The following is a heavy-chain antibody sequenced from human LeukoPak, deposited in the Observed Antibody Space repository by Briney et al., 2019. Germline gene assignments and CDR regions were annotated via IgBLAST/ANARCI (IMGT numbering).Heavy chain of an antibody. CDR3: ARGKGNSSLLFDY. D-gene: IGHD6-13*01. Sequence: SVKVSCKASGGTFSSYAISWVRQAPGQGLEWMGGIIPIFGTANYAQKLQGRVTMTTDTSTSTAYMELRSLRSDDTAVYYCARGKGNSSLLFDYWGQGTLVTVSS. CDR2: IIPIFGTA. CDR1: GGTFSSYA. J-gene: IGHJ4*02. V-gene: IGHV1-69*05.